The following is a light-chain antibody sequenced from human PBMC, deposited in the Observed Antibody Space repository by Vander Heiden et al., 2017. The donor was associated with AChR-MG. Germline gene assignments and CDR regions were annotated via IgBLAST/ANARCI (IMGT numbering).Light chain of an antibody. CDR3: QQYNNWPPFT. CDR1: QSVSSN. J-gene: IGKJ3*01. CDR2: GAF. V-gene: IGKV3-15*01. Sequence: ELVMTQSPATLSVSPGERATLSCRASQSVSSNLAWYQQKPGQAPRLLIYGAFTRATGIPARFSGSGSGTEFTLTISSLQSEDFAVYYCQQYNNWPPFTFGPGTKVDIK.